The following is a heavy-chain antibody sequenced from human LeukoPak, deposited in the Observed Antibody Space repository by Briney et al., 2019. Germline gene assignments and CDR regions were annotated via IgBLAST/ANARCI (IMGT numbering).Heavy chain of an antibody. Sequence: NPSETLSLTCTVSGGSISSSSYYWGWIRQPPGKGLEWIGRIYYSGSTYYNPSLKSRVTISVDTSKNQFSLKLSSVTAADTAVYYCARLPGAAATYYYYYMDVWGKGTTVTVSS. J-gene: IGHJ6*03. V-gene: IGHV4-39*01. CDR3: ARLPGAAATYYYYYMDV. CDR1: GGSISSSSYY. CDR2: IYYSGST. D-gene: IGHD2-2*01.